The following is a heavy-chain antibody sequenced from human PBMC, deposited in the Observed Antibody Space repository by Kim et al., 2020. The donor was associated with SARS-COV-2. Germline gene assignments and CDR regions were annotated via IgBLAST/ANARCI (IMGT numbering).Heavy chain of an antibody. J-gene: IGHJ6*02. CDR3: ASAPGLLYYILTGYYGGYDCYGMDV. D-gene: IGHD3-9*01. CDR1: GFTFSSYS. Sequence: GGSLRLSCAASGFTFSSYSMNWVRQAPGKGLEWVSSISSSGSTIYYADSVKGRFTISRDNAKNSLYLQMNSLRDEDTAVYYCASAPGLLYYILTGYYGGYDCYGMDVWGQGTPVTVSS. V-gene: IGHV3-48*02. CDR2: ISSSGSTI.